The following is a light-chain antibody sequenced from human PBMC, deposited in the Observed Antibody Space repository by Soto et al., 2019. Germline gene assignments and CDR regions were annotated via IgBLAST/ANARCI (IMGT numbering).Light chain of an antibody. Sequence: DLELTQSPASLPASLGDIITITCRASQTIGSYLNWYQQKLGRAPNLLISAASSLHSGVPSRFSGGGTGTDFTLNITSLQIEDFATYFCQQSYAPPWTFGQGTRLEFK. J-gene: IGKJ1*01. CDR3: QQSYAPPWT. CDR2: AAS. CDR1: QTIGSY. V-gene: IGKV1-39*01.